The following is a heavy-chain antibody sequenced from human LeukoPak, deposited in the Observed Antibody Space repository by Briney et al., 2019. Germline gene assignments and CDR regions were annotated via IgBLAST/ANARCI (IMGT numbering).Heavy chain of an antibody. CDR3: ARGRSYYYGSGSYYRFYWFDP. CDR2: INHSGST. V-gene: IGHV4-34*01. Sequence: SETLSLTCSVSGGSIGSYYWSWIRQPPGKGLEWIGEINHSGSTNYNPSLKSRVTISVDTSKNQFSLKLSSVTAADTAVYYCARGRSYYYGSGSYYRFYWFDPWGQGTLVTVSS. CDR1: GGSIGSYY. J-gene: IGHJ5*02. D-gene: IGHD3-10*01.